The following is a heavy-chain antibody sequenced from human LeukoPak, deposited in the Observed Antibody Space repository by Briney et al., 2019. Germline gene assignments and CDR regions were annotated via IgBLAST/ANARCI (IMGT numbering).Heavy chain of an antibody. J-gene: IGHJ5*02. Sequence: SETLSLTCTVSGYSISSGYYWGWIRQPPGKGLEWIGSIYHSGSTYYNPSLKSRVTISVDTSKNQFSLKLSSVTAADTAVYYCARGPSGAWGQGTLVTVSS. CDR2: IYHSGST. CDR1: GYSISSGYY. CDR3: ARGPSGA. V-gene: IGHV4-38-2*02. D-gene: IGHD1-26*01.